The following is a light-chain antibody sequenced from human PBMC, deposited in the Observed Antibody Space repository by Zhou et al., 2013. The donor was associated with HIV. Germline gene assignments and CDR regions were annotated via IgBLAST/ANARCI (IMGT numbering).Light chain of an antibody. J-gene: IGKJ1*01. CDR1: QTVTSNY. V-gene: IGKV3-20*01. CDR3: QQYNNWPPT. Sequence: EIVLTQSPGTLSLSPGERATLSCRASQTVTSNYLAWYRQTPGQVPRLLIYGASTRATGIPDRFSGSGSGTDFTLTISSLQSEDFAVYYCQQYNNWPPTFGQGTKVEIK. CDR2: GAS.